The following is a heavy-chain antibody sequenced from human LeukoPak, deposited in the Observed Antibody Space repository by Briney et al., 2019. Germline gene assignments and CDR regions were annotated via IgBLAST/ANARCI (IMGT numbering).Heavy chain of an antibody. V-gene: IGHV4-34*01. J-gene: IGHJ6*03. D-gene: IGHD3-3*01. Sequence: SETLSLTCAVYGGSFSGYYWSWIRQPPGKGLEWIGEINHSGSTNYNPSLKSRVTISVDTSKNQFSLKLSSVTAADTAVYYCARNDRGTYYDFWSGYFENYYYYYMDVWGKGTTVTVSS. CDR1: GGSFSGYY. CDR3: ARNDRGTYYDFWSGYFENYYYYYMDV. CDR2: INHSGST.